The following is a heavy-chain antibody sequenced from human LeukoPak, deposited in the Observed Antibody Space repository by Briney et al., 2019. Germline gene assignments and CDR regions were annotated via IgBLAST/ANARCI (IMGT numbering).Heavy chain of an antibody. Sequence: GGSLRLSCAASGFTFSIYAMSWVRQAPGKGLEWVSSISSSSSYIYYADSVKGRFTISRDNAKNSLYLQMNSLRAEDTAVYYCARAGSVATTPFDYWGQGTLVTVSS. J-gene: IGHJ4*02. CDR1: GFTFSIYA. D-gene: IGHD5-12*01. V-gene: IGHV3-21*01. CDR2: ISSSSSYI. CDR3: ARAGSVATTPFDY.